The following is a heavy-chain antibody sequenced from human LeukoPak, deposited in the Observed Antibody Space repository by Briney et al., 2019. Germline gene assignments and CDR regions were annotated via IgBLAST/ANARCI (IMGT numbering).Heavy chain of an antibody. J-gene: IGHJ6*03. CDR3: ARDKRVRGGDYYYYMDV. CDR2: ISYDGSNK. Sequence: GGSLRLSCAASGFTFSSYAMSWVRQAPGKGLEWVAVISYDGSNKYYADSVKGRFTISRDNSKNTLYLQMNSLRAEDTAVYYCARDKRVRGGDYYYYMDVWGKGTTVTVSS. CDR1: GFTFSSYA. V-gene: IGHV3-30*04. D-gene: IGHD3-10*01.